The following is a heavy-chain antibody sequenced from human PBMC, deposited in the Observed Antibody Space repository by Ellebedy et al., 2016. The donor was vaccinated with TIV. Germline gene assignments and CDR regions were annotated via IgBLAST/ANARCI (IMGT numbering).Heavy chain of an antibody. CDR3: ARVWNDGSRYGMDV. D-gene: IGHD1-1*01. CDR1: GGTFSSYA. V-gene: IGHV1-69*13. J-gene: IGHJ6*02. CDR2: IIPIFGTA. Sequence: SVKVSXXASGGTFSSYAISWVRQAPGQGLEWMGGIIPIFGTANYAQKFQGRVTITADESTSTAYMELSSLRSEDTAVYYCARVWNDGSRYGMDVWGQGTTVTVSS.